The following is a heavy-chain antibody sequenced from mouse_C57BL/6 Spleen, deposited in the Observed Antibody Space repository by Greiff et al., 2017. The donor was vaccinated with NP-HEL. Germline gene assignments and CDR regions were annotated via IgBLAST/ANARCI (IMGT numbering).Heavy chain of an antibody. D-gene: IGHD2-5*01. J-gene: IGHJ2*01. CDR1: GYTFTSYG. CDR2: IYPRSGNT. Sequence: VQLQQSGAELARPGASVKLSCKASGYTFTSYGISWVKQRTGQGLEWIGEIYPRSGNTYYYEKFKGKATLTADKSSSTAYMERRSLTSEDSAVYVGARGETYYYSNYGSYFDYWGQGTTLTVSS. V-gene: IGHV1-81*01. CDR3: ARGETYYYSNYGSYFDY.